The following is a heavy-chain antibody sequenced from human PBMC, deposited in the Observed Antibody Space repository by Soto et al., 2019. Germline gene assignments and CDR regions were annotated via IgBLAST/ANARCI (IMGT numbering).Heavy chain of an antibody. D-gene: IGHD6-6*01. Sequence: EVQLVESGGGLVQPGGSLRLSCAASGFTVSSNYMSWVCQAPGKGLEWVSVIYSGGSTYYADSVKGRFTISRDNSKNTLYLQMNSLRAEDTAVYYCARDETPYREYSSSSYWGQGTLVTVSS. V-gene: IGHV3-66*01. CDR2: IYSGGST. CDR3: ARDETPYREYSSSSY. J-gene: IGHJ4*02. CDR1: GFTVSSNY.